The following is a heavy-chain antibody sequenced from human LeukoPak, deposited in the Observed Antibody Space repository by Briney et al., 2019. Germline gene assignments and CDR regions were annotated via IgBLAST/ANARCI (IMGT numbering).Heavy chain of an antibody. CDR3: ARDATYYLRYGYFDC. V-gene: IGHV3-21*01. Sequence: GVLRLSCAASGFTFSSYGMHWVRQAPGKGLEWVSSINDVGSHIYYADSVRGRFTISRDNAKTSVYLQMNNLRPEDTAVYYCARDATYYLRYGYFDCWGHGTLVTVSS. CDR2: INDVGSHI. CDR1: GFTFSSYG. J-gene: IGHJ4*01. D-gene: IGHD5/OR15-5a*01.